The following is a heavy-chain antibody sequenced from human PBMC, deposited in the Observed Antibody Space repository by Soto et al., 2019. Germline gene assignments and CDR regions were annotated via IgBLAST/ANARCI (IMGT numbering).Heavy chain of an antibody. CDR2: IYSGGST. V-gene: IGHV3-53*01. CDR1: GFTVSSNY. J-gene: IGHJ6*02. Sequence: GGSLRLSCAASGFTVSSNYMSWVRQAPGKGLEWVSVIYSGGSTYYADSVKGRFTISRDNSKNTLYLQMNSLRAEDTAVYYCARDQGDYVWGSYRYPSEDYGMDVWGQGTTVTVSS. CDR3: ARDQGDYVWGSYRYPSEDYGMDV. D-gene: IGHD3-16*02.